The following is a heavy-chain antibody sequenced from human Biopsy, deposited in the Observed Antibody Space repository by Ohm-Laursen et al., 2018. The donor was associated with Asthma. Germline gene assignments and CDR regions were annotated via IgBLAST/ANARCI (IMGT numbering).Heavy chain of an antibody. V-gene: IGHV3-7*01. CDR2: IKHDGSEK. CDR1: GFTFGDYW. CDR3: ARTFHFWSPYHAEHYQL. D-gene: IGHD3-3*02. J-gene: IGHJ6*02. Sequence: GSLRLSCAAPGFTFGDYWMSWVRQVPGKGLEWVANIKHDGSEKNHVDSLKGRFTISRDNAKNSLYLQMNSLRAEDTAVYYCARTFHFWSPYHAEHYQLWGQGTTVTVSS.